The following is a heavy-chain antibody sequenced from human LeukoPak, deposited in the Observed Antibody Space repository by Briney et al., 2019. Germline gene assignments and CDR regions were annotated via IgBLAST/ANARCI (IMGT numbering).Heavy chain of an antibody. Sequence: GGSLRLSCVVSGFTFSRYWMNWVRQAPGKGLEWVANIHEDGSAKYYVDSVKGRFTISRDNAKNSLYLQMSSLRAEDTAVYCCARTLRLNTPRAFDIWGQGTMVTVSS. D-gene: IGHD3-3*01. J-gene: IGHJ3*02. CDR1: GFTFSRYW. CDR2: IHEDGSAK. CDR3: ARTLRLNTPRAFDI. V-gene: IGHV3-7*05.